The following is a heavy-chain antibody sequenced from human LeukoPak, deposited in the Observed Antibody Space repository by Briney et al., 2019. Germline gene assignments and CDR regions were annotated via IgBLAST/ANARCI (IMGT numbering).Heavy chain of an antibody. CDR3: ARGGAYYDFWSGLYFQH. CDR2: VTRNGDRT. J-gene: IGHJ1*01. D-gene: IGHD3-3*01. CDR1: GFTFSRYD. Sequence: GGSLRLSCAASGFTFSRYDMHWVRQAPGKGLEYVSGVTRNGDRTFYAKSVKGRFTISRDNAKNSLYLQMNSLRAEDTAVYYCARGGAYYDFWSGLYFQHWGQGTLVTVSS. V-gene: IGHV3-64*01.